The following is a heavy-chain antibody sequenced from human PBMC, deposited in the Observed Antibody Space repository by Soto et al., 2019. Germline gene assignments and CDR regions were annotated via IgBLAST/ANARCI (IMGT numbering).Heavy chain of an antibody. CDR3: ARRYSSSFDY. V-gene: IGHV4-61*01. D-gene: IGHD6-13*01. Sequence: PSQTLSLTCTVSAGYVSSGNYYRSWIQQLPGNGLECIGSFYYTGSTNYNPSLKSRVTISVDTSKNHFSLKLSSVTAADSAVYYCARRYSSSFDYWGQGTLVTVSS. J-gene: IGHJ4*02. CDR2: FYYTGST. CDR1: AGYVSSGNYY.